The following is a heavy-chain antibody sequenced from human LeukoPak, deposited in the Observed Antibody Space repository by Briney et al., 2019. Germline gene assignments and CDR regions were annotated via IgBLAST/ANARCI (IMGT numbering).Heavy chain of an antibody. V-gene: IGHV1-24*01. CDR3: ATSGHYYGSGSYPDY. CDR2: FDPEDGET. CDR1: GYTLTELS. D-gene: IGHD3-10*01. J-gene: IGHJ4*02. Sequence: ASLKVSCKVSGYTLTELSMHWVRQAPGKGLEWMGGFDPEDGETIYAQKFQGRVTMTEDTSTDTAYMELSSLRSEDTAVYYCATSGHYYGSGSYPDYWGQGTLVTVSS.